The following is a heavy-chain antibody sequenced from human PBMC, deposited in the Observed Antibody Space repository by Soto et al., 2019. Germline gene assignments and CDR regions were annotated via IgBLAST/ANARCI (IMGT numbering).Heavy chain of an antibody. CDR2: ISGSSGNST. V-gene: IGHV3-23*01. D-gene: IGHD1-26*01. J-gene: IGHJ6*02. Sequence: PWGFLRLSWAASGFTFGDYAVNWVRQAPGKGLEWVSFISGSSGNSTYYADSVKGRFTVSRDNSKNTLYLQMNSLRAEDTAVYYCAKHPSRGGYYYTGMDVWGQGTTVTVSS. CDR1: GFTFGDYA. CDR3: AKHPSRGGYYYTGMDV.